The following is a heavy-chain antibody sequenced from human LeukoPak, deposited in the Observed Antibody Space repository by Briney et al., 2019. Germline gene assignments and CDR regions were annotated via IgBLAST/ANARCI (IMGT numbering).Heavy chain of an antibody. CDR3: AHLTTVTIFDY. J-gene: IGHJ4*03. D-gene: IGHD4-17*01. V-gene: IGHV2-5*01. CDR2: IYWNDDK. Sequence: SGPTLVKPTQTLTLTCTFSGFSLSTSGVGVGWIRQPPGKALEWLALIYWNDDKRYSPSLKSRLTINKDTSKNQVVLTMTNMDPVDTATYYCAHLTTVTIFDYWGKGTTVTVSS. CDR1: GFSLSTSGVG.